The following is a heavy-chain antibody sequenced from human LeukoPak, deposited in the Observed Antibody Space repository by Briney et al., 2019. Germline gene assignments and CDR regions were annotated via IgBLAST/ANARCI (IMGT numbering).Heavy chain of an antibody. CDR2: IYYSGST. J-gene: IGHJ6*02. D-gene: IGHD6-19*01. CDR1: GGSISSSSYY. V-gene: IGHV4-39*07. CDR3: ARGRISGWPYYYYGMDV. Sequence: SETLSLTCTVSGGSISSSSYYWGWIRQPPGKGLEWIGSIYYSGSTYYNPSLKSRVTISVDTSKNQFSLKLSSVTAADTAVYYCARGRISGWPYYYYGMDVWGQGTTVTVSS.